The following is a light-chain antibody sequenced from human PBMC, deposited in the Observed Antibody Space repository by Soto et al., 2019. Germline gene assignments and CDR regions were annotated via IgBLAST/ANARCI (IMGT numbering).Light chain of an antibody. J-gene: IGLJ1*01. CDR1: STDFVSYNR. CDR3: SLYTSRTTYV. V-gene: IGLV2-18*01. Sequence: QSALTRPPSVSGSPGQSVTISCTGTSTDFVSYNRVSWYQQPPGTAPKLIIYEASNRPSGVPDRFSGSKSGNTASLTISGLQAEDEADYYCSLYTSRTTYVFGTGTKVTVL. CDR2: EAS.